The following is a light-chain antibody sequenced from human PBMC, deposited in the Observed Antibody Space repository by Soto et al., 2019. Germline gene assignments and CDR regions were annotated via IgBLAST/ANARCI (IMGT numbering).Light chain of an antibody. V-gene: IGKV3-15*01. CDR1: QSVSDN. J-gene: IGKJ1*01. CDR3: QQRSTWPRT. Sequence: EIVMTQSPATLSVSPGERATLSCRASQSVSDNLAWYQQKPGQAPRLLIYGASTRATGIPARFSGSGSGTEFSLTISSLQSEDFALYYCQQRSTWPRTLGHGTKVDIK. CDR2: GAS.